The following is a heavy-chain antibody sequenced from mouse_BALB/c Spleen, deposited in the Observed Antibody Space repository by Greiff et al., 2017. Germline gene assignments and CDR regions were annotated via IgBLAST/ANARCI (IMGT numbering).Heavy chain of an antibody. CDR3: ARGGNYFYAMDY. V-gene: IGHV1-54*01. Sequence: QVQLQQSGAELVRPGTSVKVSCKASGYAFTNYLIEWVKQRPGQGLEWIGVINPGSGDTNYNEKFKGKATLTADKSSSTAYMQLSSLTSDDSAVYFCARGGNYFYAMDYWGQGTSVTVSS. J-gene: IGHJ4*01. CDR2: INPGSGDT. D-gene: IGHD2-1*01. CDR1: GYAFTNYL.